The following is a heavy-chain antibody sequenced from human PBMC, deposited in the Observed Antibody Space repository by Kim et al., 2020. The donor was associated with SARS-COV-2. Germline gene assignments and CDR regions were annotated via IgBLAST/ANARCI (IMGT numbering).Heavy chain of an antibody. Sequence: NSNPSLKSRVTISVDTSKNQFSLKLSSVTAADTAVYYCAIDYGGNYGMDVWGQGTTVTVSS. CDR3: AIDYGGNYGMDV. J-gene: IGHJ6*02. V-gene: IGHV4-59*01. D-gene: IGHD4-17*01.